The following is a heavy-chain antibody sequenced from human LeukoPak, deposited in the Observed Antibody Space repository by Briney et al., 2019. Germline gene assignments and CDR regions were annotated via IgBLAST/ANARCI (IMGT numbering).Heavy chain of an antibody. CDR1: GGSISSYY. Sequence: SETLSLTCTVPGGSISSYYWSWIRQPPGKGLEWIGYIYYSGSTNYNPSLKSRVTITVDTSKNQFSLKLSSVTAADTAVYYCARVGGYDLMYYFDYWGQGTLVTISS. V-gene: IGHV4-59*08. CDR2: IYYSGST. D-gene: IGHD5-12*01. J-gene: IGHJ4*02. CDR3: ARVGGYDLMYYFDY.